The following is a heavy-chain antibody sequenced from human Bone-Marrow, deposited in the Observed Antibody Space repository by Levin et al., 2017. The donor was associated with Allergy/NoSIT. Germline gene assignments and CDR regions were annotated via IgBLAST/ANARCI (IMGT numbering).Heavy chain of an antibody. J-gene: IGHJ5*02. V-gene: IGHV3-21*01. D-gene: IGHD4-17*01. CDR1: GFTFHNYG. Sequence: PGGSLRLSCAASGFTFHNYGMSWVRQAPGKGLEWVSSITSYSNYIEYADAVKGRFTISRDNATSSLYLQMNSLRVEDTAVYYCARGHGDYSSNWFGPWGQGTLVTVSS. CDR2: ITSYSNYI. CDR3: ARGHGDYSSNWFGP.